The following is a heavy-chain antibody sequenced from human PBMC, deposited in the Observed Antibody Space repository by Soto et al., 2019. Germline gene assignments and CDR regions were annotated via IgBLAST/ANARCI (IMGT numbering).Heavy chain of an antibody. CDR3: ARETVIFANFFDN. J-gene: IGHJ4*02. CDR1: GGSISSGGYY. CDR2: IYYSGST. Sequence: SETLSLTCTVSGGSISSGGYYWSWIRQHPGKGLERIGYIYYSGSTYYTPSLKIRFTFSVDTFKTHFSLKLSSVPAAATAVYYGARETVIFANFFDNGGQETLVTV. D-gene: IGHD3-10*01. V-gene: IGHV4-31*03.